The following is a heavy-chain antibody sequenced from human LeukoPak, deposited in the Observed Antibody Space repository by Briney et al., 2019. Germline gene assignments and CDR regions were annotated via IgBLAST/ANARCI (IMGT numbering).Heavy chain of an antibody. D-gene: IGHD2-2*01. CDR1: GFTFSSYA. CDR3: AKVETSGGANCYALDY. CDR2: ISGSDGST. J-gene: IGHJ4*02. V-gene: IGHV3-23*01. Sequence: GGSLILSCAASGFTFSSYAMTWVRQAPDKGLEWVSAISGSDGSTYYADSVKGRFTISRDDSQNTLYLQMNSLSAEDTAVYYCAKVETSGGANCYALDYWGQGTLVNVSS.